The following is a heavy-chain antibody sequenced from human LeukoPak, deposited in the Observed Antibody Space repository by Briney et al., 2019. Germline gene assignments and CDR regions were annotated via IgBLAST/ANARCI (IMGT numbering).Heavy chain of an antibody. CDR2: IYNSGST. D-gene: IGHD3-10*02. CDR1: GGSISGFY. CDR3: ARDVRGVIRGVEPRSYGMDV. J-gene: IGHJ6*02. Sequence: PSETLSLTCTVSGGSISGFYWTWIWQPPGKGLEWIGYIYNSGSTSYNPSLTSRVTISGDTSNNQFSLKLTSVTAADTAVYYCARDVRGVIRGVEPRSYGMDVWGQGTTVTVSS. V-gene: IGHV4-59*01.